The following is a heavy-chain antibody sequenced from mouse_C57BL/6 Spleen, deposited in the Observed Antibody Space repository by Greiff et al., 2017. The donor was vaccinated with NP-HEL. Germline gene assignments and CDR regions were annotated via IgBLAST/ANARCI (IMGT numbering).Heavy chain of an antibody. D-gene: IGHD3-2*02. CDR1: GYAFTNYL. CDR2: FNPGSGGT. CDR3: ARSDSSCLFDY. J-gene: IGHJ2*01. V-gene: IGHV1-54*01. Sequence: QVQLQQSGAELVRPGTSVKVSCKASGYAFTNYLIEWVKQRHGQGLEWIGVFNPGSGGTNYNEKFKGKATLPADKSSRPAYMQLRSLTAEDSAVYFCARSDSSCLFDYWGQGTTLTVSS.